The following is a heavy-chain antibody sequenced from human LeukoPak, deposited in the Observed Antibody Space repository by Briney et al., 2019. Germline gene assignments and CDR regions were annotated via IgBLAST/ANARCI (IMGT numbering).Heavy chain of an antibody. V-gene: IGHV4-4*07. D-gene: IGHD3-9*01. Sequence: SETLSLTCTVSGGSISSYYWSWIRQPAGKGLEWIGRIYTSGSTDYNPSLKSRVTVSVDTSKNQFSLKLSSVTAADTAVYYCARDIYDILTGGDAFDIWGQGTMVTVSS. CDR2: IYTSGST. CDR1: GGSISSYY. CDR3: ARDIYDILTGGDAFDI. J-gene: IGHJ3*02.